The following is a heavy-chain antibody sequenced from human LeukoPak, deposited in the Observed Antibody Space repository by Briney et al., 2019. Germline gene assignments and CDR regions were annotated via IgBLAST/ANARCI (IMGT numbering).Heavy chain of an antibody. D-gene: IGHD2-21*02. V-gene: IGHV3-48*03. CDR1: GFTFSSCE. CDR3: ASAYCGGDCYPHYYCGMDV. CDR2: ISSSGSTI. J-gene: IGHJ6*04. Sequence: GGSLRLSCAASGFTFSSCEMNWVRQAPGKGLEWVSYISSSGSTIYYADSVKGRFTISRDNAKNSLYLQMNSLRAEDTAVYYCASAYCGGDCYPHYYCGMDVWGKGTTVTVSS.